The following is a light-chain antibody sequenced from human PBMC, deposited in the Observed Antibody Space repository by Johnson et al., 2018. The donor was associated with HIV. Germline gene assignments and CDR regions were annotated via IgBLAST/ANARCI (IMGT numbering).Light chain of an antibody. CDR1: NSNIGNNY. V-gene: IGLV1-51*01. CDR3: GTWDSSLRAGF. CDR2: ENN. Sequence: QSMLTQPPSVSAAPGQKVSISCSGSNSNIGNNYVSWYQKLPGTAPKLLIYENNKRPSGIPDRLYGSNSGTAATLGITGLQTGDETDYYSGTWDSSLRAGFFGTGTKVTVL. J-gene: IGLJ1*01.